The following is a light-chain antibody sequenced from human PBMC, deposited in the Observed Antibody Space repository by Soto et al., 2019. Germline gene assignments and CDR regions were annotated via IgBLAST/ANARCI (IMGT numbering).Light chain of an antibody. J-gene: IGLJ2*01. V-gene: IGLV2-14*01. CDR1: SSDVGGYNY. CDR3: SSYTISSSLL. Sequence: QSALTQPASVSGSPGQSITISCTGTSSDVGGYNYVSWYQQHPAKAPKLMIYEVTNRPSGVSNRFSGSKSGNTASLTISGLQAEDEADYYCSSYTISSSLLFGGGTKLTVL. CDR2: EVT.